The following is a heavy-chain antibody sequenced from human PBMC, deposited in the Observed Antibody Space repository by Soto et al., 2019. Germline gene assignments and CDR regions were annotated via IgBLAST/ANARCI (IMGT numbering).Heavy chain of an antibody. D-gene: IGHD6-13*01. V-gene: IGHV3-48*02. J-gene: IGHJ4*02. CDR2: ISAGSNNI. CDR1: GFTFSTYS. Sequence: PGGSLRLSCAASGFTFSTYSMNWVRQAPGKGLEWIAFISAGSNNIYYADSVRGRFTISRDNAENSLYLQMNSMSDEDTDVYYCAGDEEVAGLPYSSSWHWGQGTLVTVSS. CDR3: AGDEEVAGLPYSSSWH.